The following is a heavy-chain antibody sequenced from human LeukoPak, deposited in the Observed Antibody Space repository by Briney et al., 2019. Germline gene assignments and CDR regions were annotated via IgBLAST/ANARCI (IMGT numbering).Heavy chain of an antibody. V-gene: IGHV3-53*01. D-gene: IGHD5-24*01. CDR1: GFTVNTNY. CDR3: AKGSGDGYNLDY. Sequence: GGTLRLSCAASGFTVNTNYMNWVRQAPGQGLEWVSAIYSGGSTYYADSVKGRFTISRDNSKNTLYLQMNSLRAEDTAVYYCAKGSGDGYNLDYWGQGTLVTVSS. J-gene: IGHJ4*02. CDR2: IYSGGST.